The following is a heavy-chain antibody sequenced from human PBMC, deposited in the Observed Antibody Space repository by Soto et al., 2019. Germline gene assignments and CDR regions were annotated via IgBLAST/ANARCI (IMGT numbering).Heavy chain of an antibody. CDR1: GFTFSNAW. J-gene: IGHJ6*02. CDR2: IKSKTDGGTT. Sequence: EVQLVESGGGLVKPGGSLRLSCAASGFTFSNAWMSWVRQAPGKGLEWVGRIKSKTDGGTTDYAAPVKGRFTISRDDSKNTLYLQMKSLKTEDTAVYYCTTDNGYEDSGSYPSYGMDVWGQGTTVTVSS. D-gene: IGHD3-10*01. CDR3: TTDNGYEDSGSYPSYGMDV. V-gene: IGHV3-15*01.